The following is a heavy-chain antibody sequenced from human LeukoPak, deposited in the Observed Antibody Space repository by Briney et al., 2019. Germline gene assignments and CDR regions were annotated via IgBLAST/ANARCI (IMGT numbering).Heavy chain of an antibody. J-gene: IGHJ5*02. V-gene: IGHV4-39*07. CDR3: ARDIRIGSGSYYYNWFDP. Sequence: SETLSLTCTVSGGSISSSSYYWGWIRQPPGKGLEWIGSIYYSGSTYYNPSLKGRVTISVDTSKNQFSLKLSSVTAADTAVYYCARDIRIGSGSYYYNWFDPWGQGTLVTVSS. CDR2: IYYSGST. D-gene: IGHD3-10*01. CDR1: GGSISSSSYY.